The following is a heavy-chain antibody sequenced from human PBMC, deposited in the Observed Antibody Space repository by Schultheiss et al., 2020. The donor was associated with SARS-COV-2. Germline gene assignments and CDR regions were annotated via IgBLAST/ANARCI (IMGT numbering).Heavy chain of an antibody. J-gene: IGHJ6*03. Sequence: ASVKVSCKASGYTFTGYYMHWVRQAPGQGLEWMGRINPNSGGTNYAQKLQGRVTMTTDTSTSTAYMELSRLRSDDTAVYYCATGSSTSFHYMDVWGKGTTVTVSS. CDR3: ATGSSTSFHYMDV. CDR2: INPNSGGT. CDR1: GYTFTGYY. V-gene: IGHV1-2*06. D-gene: IGHD2-2*01.